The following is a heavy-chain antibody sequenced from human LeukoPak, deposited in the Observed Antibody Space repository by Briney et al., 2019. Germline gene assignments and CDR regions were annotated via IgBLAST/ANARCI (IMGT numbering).Heavy chain of an antibody. Sequence: SQTLSLTCAVSGGSISSGVYSWSWIRQPPGKGLEWIGSIYHSGGAYYNPSLRSRVTLSLDRSNNQVSLTLNSVTAADTAVYYCARGLDYYGSGSYLNNWFDPWGQGTLVTVSS. CDR3: ARGLDYYGSGSYLNNWFDP. V-gene: IGHV4-30-2*01. D-gene: IGHD3-10*01. CDR2: IYHSGGA. CDR1: GGSISSGVYS. J-gene: IGHJ5*02.